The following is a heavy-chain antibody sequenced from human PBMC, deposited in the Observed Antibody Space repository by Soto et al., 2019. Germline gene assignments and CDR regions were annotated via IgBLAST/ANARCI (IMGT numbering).Heavy chain of an antibody. CDR1: GFTFSNAW. CDR3: TTRVSMTTVTTVFDY. D-gene: IGHD4-17*01. Sequence: PGGSLRLSCAASGFTFSNAWMSWVRQAPGKGLEWVGRIKSKTDGGTTDYAAPVKGRFTISRDDSKNTLYLQMNSLKTEDTAVYYCTTRVSMTTVTTVFDYWGQGTLVTVSS. CDR2: IKSKTDGGTT. V-gene: IGHV3-15*01. J-gene: IGHJ4*02.